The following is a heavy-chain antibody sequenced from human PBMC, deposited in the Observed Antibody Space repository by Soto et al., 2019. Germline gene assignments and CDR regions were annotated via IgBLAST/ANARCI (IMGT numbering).Heavy chain of an antibody. D-gene: IGHD3-3*01. J-gene: IGHJ3*02. CDR3: ARSYEGAFDI. Sequence: EVQLVESGGGLVQPGGSLRLSCAASGFTVSSNYMSWVRQAPGKGLEWVSVIYSGGSTYYADSVKGRFTISRDNSKTTLYLQINSLRAEDKAVYYCARSYEGAFDIWGQGTMVTVSS. CDR2: IYSGGST. V-gene: IGHV3-66*01. CDR1: GFTVSSNY.